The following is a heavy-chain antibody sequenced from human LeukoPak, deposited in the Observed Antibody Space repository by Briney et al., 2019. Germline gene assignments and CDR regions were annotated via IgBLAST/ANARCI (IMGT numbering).Heavy chain of an antibody. V-gene: IGHV3-49*04. CDR3: TRGGVHRGADY. Sequence: GGSLRLSCAASGYTFGDYTVSWVRQAPGRGLEWVGFIKNKAYGGATEYAASVRGRFTISRDNYKRMAYLQMNSLQSDDTAVYYCTRGGVHRGADYCGRGTLVTVSS. CDR1: GYTFGDYT. J-gene: IGHJ4*02. CDR2: IKNKAYGGAT. D-gene: IGHD3-10*01.